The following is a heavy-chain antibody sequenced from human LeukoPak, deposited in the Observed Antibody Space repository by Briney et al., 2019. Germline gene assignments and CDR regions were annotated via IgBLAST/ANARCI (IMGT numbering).Heavy chain of an antibody. CDR1: GYIFTSYD. V-gene: IGHV1-8*03. Sequence: GASVKVSCKASGYIFTSYDINWVRQATGQGLEWMGWMNPNSGNTGYAQKFQGRVTITRNTSISTAYMELSSLRSEDTAVYYCARAWGYCSSTSCYGDDAFDIWGQGTMVTVSS. CDR2: MNPNSGNT. D-gene: IGHD2-2*01. CDR3: ARAWGYCSSTSCYGDDAFDI. J-gene: IGHJ3*02.